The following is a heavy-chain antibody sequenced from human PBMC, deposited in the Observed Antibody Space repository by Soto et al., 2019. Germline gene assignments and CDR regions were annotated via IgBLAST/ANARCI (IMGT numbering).Heavy chain of an antibody. Sequence: PGGSLRLSCAASGFTFSSYAMSWVRQAPGKGLEWVSAISGSGGSTYYADSVKGRFTISRDHSKNTLYLQMNSLRAEDTAVNYCVIPRRTTVTDWFDPWGQGTLVTVSS. D-gene: IGHD4-4*01. CDR3: VIPRRTTVTDWFDP. J-gene: IGHJ5*02. V-gene: IGHV3-23*01. CDR1: GFTFSSYA. CDR2: ISGSGGST.